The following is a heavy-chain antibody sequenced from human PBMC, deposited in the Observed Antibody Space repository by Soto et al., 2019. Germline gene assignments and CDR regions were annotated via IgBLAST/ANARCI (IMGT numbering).Heavy chain of an antibody. CDR2: INTYDGNT. J-gene: IGHJ6*02. D-gene: IGHD3-22*01. CDR3: ARDPVYYYDSSGYYSIDYYGMDV. V-gene: IGHV1-18*01. Sequence: ASVKVSCKASGYTFTSYGINWVRQAPGQGLEWMGWINTYDGNTNHAQKFEGRVLMTTDTSTSTSYMEMSGLTSDDTAVYYCARDPVYYYDSSGYYSIDYYGMDVWGQGTTVSVSS. CDR1: GYTFTSYG.